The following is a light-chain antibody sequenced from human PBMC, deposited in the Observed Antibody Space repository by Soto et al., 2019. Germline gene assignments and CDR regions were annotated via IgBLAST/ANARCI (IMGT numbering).Light chain of an antibody. J-gene: IGKJ1*01. Sequence: EIVLTQSPGTLSLSPGERATLSCRASQSVSSSYLAWYQQKPGQAPRLLIYGASSRATGIPDSFSGSGSGTDFTLTNSRLEPEDYAVYYCQQYGSSPWTFGQGTKVEIK. CDR1: QSVSSSY. CDR3: QQYGSSPWT. V-gene: IGKV3-20*01. CDR2: GAS.